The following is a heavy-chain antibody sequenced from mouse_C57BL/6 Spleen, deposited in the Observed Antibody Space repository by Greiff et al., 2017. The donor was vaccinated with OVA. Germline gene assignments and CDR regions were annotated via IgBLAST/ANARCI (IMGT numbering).Heavy chain of an antibody. Sequence: VQLQQPGAELVKPGASVKLSCKASGYTFTSYWMQWVKQRPGQGLEWIGEIDPSDGDTNYNQKFKGKATLTVDTSSSTAYMQLSSLTSEDSAVYYCGGWESSSFAYWGQGTLVTVSA. J-gene: IGHJ3*01. CDR1: GYTFTSYW. D-gene: IGHD4-1*01. V-gene: IGHV1-50*01. CDR2: IDPSDGDT. CDR3: GGWESSSFAY.